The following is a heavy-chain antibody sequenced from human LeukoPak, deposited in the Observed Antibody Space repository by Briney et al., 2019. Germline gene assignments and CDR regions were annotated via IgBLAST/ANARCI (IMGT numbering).Heavy chain of an antibody. CDR1: GFTFSSYG. V-gene: IGHV3-33*08. D-gene: IGHD2-15*01. CDR2: IWYDGSNK. J-gene: IGHJ4*02. Sequence: GGSLRLSCAASGFTFSSYGMHWVRQAPGKGLEWVAVIWYDGSNKYYADSVKGRFTISRDNSKNTLYLQMNSLRAEDTAVYYCAREGLFCSGGSCYDYWGQGTLVTVSS. CDR3: AREGLFCSGGSCYDY.